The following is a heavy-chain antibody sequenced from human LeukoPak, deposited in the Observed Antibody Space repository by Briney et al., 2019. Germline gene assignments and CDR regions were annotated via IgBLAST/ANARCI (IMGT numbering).Heavy chain of an antibody. V-gene: IGHV3-48*03. J-gene: IGHJ4*02. D-gene: IGHD3-3*01. Sequence: GGSPRLSRAAPGVTLSSYELNWVPQAPGKGLEWVSYISSSGSTIYYADPVKGRFPIPRDNAKNSLYLQINSLRPEDTAVYYCARSIWSGYKFDYWGQGTLVTVSS. CDR3: ARSIWSGYKFDY. CDR1: GVTLSSYE. CDR2: ISSSGSTI.